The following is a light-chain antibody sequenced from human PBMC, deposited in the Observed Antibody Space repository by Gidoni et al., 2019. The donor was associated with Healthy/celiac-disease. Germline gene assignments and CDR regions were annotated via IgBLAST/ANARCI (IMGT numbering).Light chain of an antibody. J-gene: IGKJ1*01. Sequence: EIVMTQSPATLSVSPGERATLSCRASQSVSSNLAWYQQNPGQAPRLLIYGASTRATGIPARFSGSGSGTESTPIISILQSDYFAVYYCQHYNTWLWTFGQGTKVEIK. CDR1: QSVSSN. CDR2: GAS. CDR3: QHYNTWLWT. V-gene: IGKV3-15*01.